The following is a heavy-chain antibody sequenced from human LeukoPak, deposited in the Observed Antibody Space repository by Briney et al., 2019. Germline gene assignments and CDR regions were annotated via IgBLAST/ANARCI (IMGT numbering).Heavy chain of an antibody. CDR3: AKDVLRYFDWLWAFDY. Sequence: GRSLRLSCAASGFTFSSYGMHWVRQAPGKGLEWVAVISYDGSNKYYADSVKGRFTISRDNSKDTLYPQMNSLRAEDTAVYYCAKDVLRYFDWLWAFDYWGQGTLVTVSS. CDR2: ISYDGSNK. J-gene: IGHJ4*02. CDR1: GFTFSSYG. D-gene: IGHD3-9*01. V-gene: IGHV3-30*18.